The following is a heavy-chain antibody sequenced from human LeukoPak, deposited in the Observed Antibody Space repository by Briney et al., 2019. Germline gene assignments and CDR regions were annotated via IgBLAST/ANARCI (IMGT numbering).Heavy chain of an antibody. V-gene: IGHV4-61*08. CDR2: IYYSGST. CDR3: ARKIRGYSGYGYFDY. D-gene: IGHD5-12*01. CDR1: GASITSGGFS. Sequence: SETLSLTCAVSGASITSGGFSWSWIRQPPGKGLEWIGYIYYSGSTNYNPSLKSRVTISVDTSKNQFSLKLSSVTAADTAVYYCARKIRGYSGYGYFDYWGQGTLVTVSS. J-gene: IGHJ4*02.